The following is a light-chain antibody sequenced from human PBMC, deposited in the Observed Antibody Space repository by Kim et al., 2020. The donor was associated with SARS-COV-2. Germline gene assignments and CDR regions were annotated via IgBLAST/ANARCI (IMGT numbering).Light chain of an antibody. CDR1: QSVDSN. CDR3: QHYINWPT. V-gene: IGKV3-15*01. CDR2: GAS. Sequence: YVSPGERAPLSCRASQSVDSNLAWYQKKPGQGPRLLIYGASARATGIPARFSGSGSGKEFTLTINSLQSEDFAVYYCQHYINWPTFGQGTKVDIK. J-gene: IGKJ1*01.